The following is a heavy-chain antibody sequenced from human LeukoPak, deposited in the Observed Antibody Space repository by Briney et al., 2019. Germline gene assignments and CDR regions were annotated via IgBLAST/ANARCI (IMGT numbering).Heavy chain of an antibody. V-gene: IGHV1-2*02. J-gene: IGHJ4*02. D-gene: IGHD3-22*01. Sequence: ASVKVSCKGSGYTFTDHYMHWVRQAPGQGLEWMGWINPNSGGTTYAQKFRGRVTMTRDTSISTVYMEPSGLTSDDTAIYYCAREGSSGYWMLVYWGQGALVTVSS. CDR1: GYTFTDHY. CDR3: AREGSSGYWMLVY. CDR2: INPNSGGT.